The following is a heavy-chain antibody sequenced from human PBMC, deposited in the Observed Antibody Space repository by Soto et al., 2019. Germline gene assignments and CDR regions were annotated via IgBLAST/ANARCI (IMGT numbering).Heavy chain of an antibody. CDR1: GFTFSSYA. V-gene: IGHV3-23*01. J-gene: IGHJ5*02. CDR3: AARGLVAAAGNWFDP. D-gene: IGHD6-13*01. Sequence: GGSLRLSCAASGFTFSSYAMIWVRQAPGKGLEWVSGIRGSGSVTYYADSVKGRFTISRDNSKNKLFLQMNSLRAEYTAVYYCAARGLVAAAGNWFDPWGQGTLVTVSS. CDR2: IRGSGSVT.